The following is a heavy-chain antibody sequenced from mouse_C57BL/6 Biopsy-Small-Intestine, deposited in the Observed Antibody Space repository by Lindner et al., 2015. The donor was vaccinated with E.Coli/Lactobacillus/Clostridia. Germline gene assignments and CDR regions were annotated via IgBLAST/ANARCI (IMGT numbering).Heavy chain of an antibody. CDR1: GDSFTGYY. D-gene: IGHD4-1*01. CDR3: AGNPGTRGYFDY. V-gene: IGHV1-31*01. Sequence: VQLQESGPELVKPGASVKISCKASGDSFTGYYIHWVKQSRGSILDWIGYISPYNGISSYNQKFKGKATLTVDKSSSTAYMELRSLTFEDSAVYYCAGNPGTRGYFDYWGQGTTLTVSS. J-gene: IGHJ2*01. CDR2: ISPYNGIS.